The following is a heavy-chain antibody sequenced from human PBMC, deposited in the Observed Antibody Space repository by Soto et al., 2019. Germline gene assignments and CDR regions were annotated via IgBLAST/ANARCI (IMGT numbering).Heavy chain of an antibody. CDR2: TRNKANSYTT. Sequence: GGSLSFSCAASGFTFSDHYMDWVRQAPGKGLEWVGRTRNKANSYTTEYAASVKGRFTISRDDSKNSLYLQMNSLKTEDTAVYYCARVGYDILTGYYNPHYYYYYMDVWGKGTTVTVSS. D-gene: IGHD3-9*01. V-gene: IGHV3-72*01. CDR1: GFTFSDHY. CDR3: ARVGYDILTGYYNPHYYYYYMDV. J-gene: IGHJ6*03.